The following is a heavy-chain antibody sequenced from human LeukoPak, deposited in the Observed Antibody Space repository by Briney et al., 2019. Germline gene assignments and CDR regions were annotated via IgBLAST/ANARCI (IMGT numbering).Heavy chain of an antibody. CDR1: GGSISSGGYY. V-gene: IGHV4-31*03. J-gene: IGHJ4*02. Sequence: SQTLSLTFPVSGGSISSGGYYWSWIRRHPGKGLEWIGYIYYSGSTYYNPSLKSRVTISVDTSKNQFSLKLSSVTAADPAVYYCARGPVVTLFDYWGQGTLVTVSS. D-gene: IGHD4-23*01. CDR3: ARGPVVTLFDY. CDR2: IYYSGST.